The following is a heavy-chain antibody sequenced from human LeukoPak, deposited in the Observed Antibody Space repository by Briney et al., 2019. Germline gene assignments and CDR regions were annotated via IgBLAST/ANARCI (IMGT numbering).Heavy chain of an antibody. CDR3: ARTDIVVVPAAIGGGWFDP. J-gene: IGHJ5*02. V-gene: IGHV4-59*11. Sequence: SETLSLTCTVSGGSISSHYWSWIRQPPGKGLEWIGYIYYSGSTNYNPSLKSRVTISVDTSKNQLSLKLSSVTAADTAVYYCARTDIVVVPAAIGGGWFDPWGQGTLVTVSS. CDR1: GGSISSHY. CDR2: IYYSGST. D-gene: IGHD2-2*01.